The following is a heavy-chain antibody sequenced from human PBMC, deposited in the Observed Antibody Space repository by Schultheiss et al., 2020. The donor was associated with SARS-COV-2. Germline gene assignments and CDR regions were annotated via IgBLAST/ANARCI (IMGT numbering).Heavy chain of an antibody. CDR3: AKTPGKIWSAAGPFDY. V-gene: IGHV4-34*09. Sequence: SETLSLTCTVSGGSISSYYWSWIRQPPGKGLEWIGEINHSGSTNYNPSLKSRVTISVDTSKNQFSLKLSSVTAADTAVYYCAKTPGKIWSAAGPFDYWGQGTLVTVSS. J-gene: IGHJ4*02. D-gene: IGHD6-13*01. CDR2: INHSGST. CDR1: GGSISSYY.